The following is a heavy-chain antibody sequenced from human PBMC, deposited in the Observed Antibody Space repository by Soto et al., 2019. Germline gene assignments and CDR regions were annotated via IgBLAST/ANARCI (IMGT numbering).Heavy chain of an antibody. Sequence: GGSLRLSCTASGFTFSSYAMSWVRQAPGKGLEWVSGISGSGGSTYYADSVKGRFTISRDNSKNTLYLQMNSPRAEDTAVYYCARVFWPQDTSRTFAYWGQGTLVTVSS. CDR2: ISGSGGST. CDR1: GFTFSSYA. V-gene: IGHV3-23*01. D-gene: IGHD6-13*01. J-gene: IGHJ4*02. CDR3: ARVFWPQDTSRTFAY.